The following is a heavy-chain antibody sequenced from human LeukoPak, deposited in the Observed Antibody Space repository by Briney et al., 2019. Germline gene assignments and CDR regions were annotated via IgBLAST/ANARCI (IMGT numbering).Heavy chain of an antibody. CDR3: ARDGSYSSGWYEAFDI. CDR2: ISSSSSYI. V-gene: IGHV3-21*01. J-gene: IGHJ3*02. D-gene: IGHD6-19*01. Sequence: PGGSLRLSRAASGFTFSSYSMNWVRQAPGKGLEWVSSISSSSSYIYYADSVKGRFTISRDNAKNSLYLQMNSLRAEDTAVYYCARDGSYSSGWYEAFDIWGQGTMVTVSS. CDR1: GFTFSSYS.